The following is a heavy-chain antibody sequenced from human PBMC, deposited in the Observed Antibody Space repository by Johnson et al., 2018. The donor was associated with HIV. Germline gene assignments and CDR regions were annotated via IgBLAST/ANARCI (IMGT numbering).Heavy chain of an antibody. V-gene: IGHV3-9*01. CDR3: AKDTGAYYYDSSGYWDAFDI. D-gene: IGHD3-22*01. J-gene: IGHJ3*02. Sequence: SIGYADSVKGRFTISRDHAKNSLYLQMNSLRAEDTALYYCAKDTGAYYYDSSGYWDAFDIWGQGTMVTVSS. CDR2: SI.